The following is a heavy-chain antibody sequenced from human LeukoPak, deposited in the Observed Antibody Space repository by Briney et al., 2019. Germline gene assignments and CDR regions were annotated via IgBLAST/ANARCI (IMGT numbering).Heavy chain of an antibody. V-gene: IGHV4-59*08. CDR1: GVSISSFY. CDR3: ARQGYSSTSDAIDV. D-gene: IGHD5-18*01. CDR2: VYYGGST. J-gene: IGHJ3*01. Sequence: SETLSLTCFVSGVSISSFYWSWVRQPPGKGLEWIGYVYYGGSTTYNPSLKSRVTISVDTSRRQFSLNLTSVTAADTAVYYCARQGYSSTSDAIDVWGQGTMVTVS.